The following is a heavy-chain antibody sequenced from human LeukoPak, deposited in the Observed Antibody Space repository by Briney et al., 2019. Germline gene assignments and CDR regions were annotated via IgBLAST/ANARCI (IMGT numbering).Heavy chain of an antibody. Sequence: GGSLRLSCAASGFTFSRSAMHWVRQAPGKGLVWVSRINTDGSSTRYADSVKGRFTISRDNAKNTLYLQMNSLRAEDTAVYYCARRGYSSGWYDVFDLWGQGTMVSVSS. CDR2: INTDGSST. V-gene: IGHV3-74*01. CDR1: GFTFSRSA. D-gene: IGHD6-19*01. CDR3: ARRGYSSGWYDVFDL. J-gene: IGHJ3*01.